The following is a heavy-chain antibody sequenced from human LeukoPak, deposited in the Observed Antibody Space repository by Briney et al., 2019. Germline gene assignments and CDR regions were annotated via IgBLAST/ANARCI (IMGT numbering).Heavy chain of an antibody. D-gene: IGHD5-12*01. CDR3: AKEYSGYDFDY. V-gene: IGHV3-23*01. CDR2: ISGSGGGT. Sequence: PGGSLRLSCAASGFTFSNYVMSWVRQAPGKGLEWVSAISGSGGGTLYADSVRGRFTISRDNSQNTLYLQMDSLRAEDTALYYCAKEYSGYDFDYWGQGTLVTVSS. J-gene: IGHJ4*02. CDR1: GFTFSNYV.